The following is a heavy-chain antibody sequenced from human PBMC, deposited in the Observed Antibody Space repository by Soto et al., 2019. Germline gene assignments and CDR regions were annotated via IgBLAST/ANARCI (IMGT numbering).Heavy chain of an antibody. CDR1: GFTFNYYW. D-gene: IGHD2-21*02. Sequence: EVQLVESGGGLVQPGGSLRLSCVASGFTFNYYWMHWVRQAPGKGLVWVSRIQSDGSSPDYVDSVKGRLTISRDNAKNTLYLQMNNLRADDTAVYYCARGGDPDYWGQGTLVTVSS. CDR2: IQSDGSSP. J-gene: IGHJ4*02. CDR3: ARGGDPDY. V-gene: IGHV3-74*01.